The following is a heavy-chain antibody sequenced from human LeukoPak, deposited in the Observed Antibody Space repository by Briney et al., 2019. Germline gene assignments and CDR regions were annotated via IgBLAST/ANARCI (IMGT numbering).Heavy chain of an antibody. J-gene: IGHJ5*02. D-gene: IGHD2-15*01. CDR3: ARRRVGDLTVGSDTWFDP. CDR1: GGSITNYN. Sequence: SETLSLTCTVSGGSITNYNWNWIRQPPRKGLEWIGYISDSGSTNYNPSLQSRVTISVDTSKNQFSLKLSSVTASDTAVYYCARRRVGDLTVGSDTWFDPWGQGALVTVSS. CDR2: ISDSGST. V-gene: IGHV4-59*08.